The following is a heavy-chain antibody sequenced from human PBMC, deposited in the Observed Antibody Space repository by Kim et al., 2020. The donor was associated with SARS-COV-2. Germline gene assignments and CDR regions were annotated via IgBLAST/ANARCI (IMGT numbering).Heavy chain of an antibody. CDR2: IYYTGST. CDR3: ARNNGAYTGNQFYSDGM. J-gene: IGHJ6*01. Sequence: SETLSLTCTVSGGSLGRDLWTWIRQPPGKGLEWIGHIYYTGSTDYSLSLRSRVTLSVDTSKNQFSLNLSSVTAADTAVYFFARNNGAYTGNQFYSDGM. V-gene: IGHV4-59*13. CDR1: GGSLGRDL. D-gene: IGHD2-2*02.